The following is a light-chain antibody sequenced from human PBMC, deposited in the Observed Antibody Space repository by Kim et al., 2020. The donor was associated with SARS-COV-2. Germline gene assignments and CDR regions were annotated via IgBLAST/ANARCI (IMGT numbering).Light chain of an antibody. CDR3: AAWEDSLNGEV. V-gene: IGLV1-36*01. CDR2: YDD. J-gene: IGLJ1*01. Sequence: RQRVTISCSGSSSNIGNNAVNWYQQFPGKAPKLLIYYDDLLPSGVSDRFSGSKSGTSASLAISGLQSEDEGDYYCAAWEDSLNGEVFGTGTKVTVL. CDR1: SSNIGNNA.